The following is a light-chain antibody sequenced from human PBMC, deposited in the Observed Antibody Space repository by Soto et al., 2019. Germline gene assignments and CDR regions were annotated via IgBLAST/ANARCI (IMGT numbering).Light chain of an antibody. CDR1: QTISSR. Sequence: DILMTQSPSTLSGSAVECVTLXWRASQTISSRLAWYQQKPGKAPKLLIYKTSTLKSGVPARFSGSGSGTEFTLTISSLQPDDFATYYCQHYNSYSEAFGRGTKVDIK. CDR2: KTS. J-gene: IGKJ1*01. V-gene: IGKV1-5*03. CDR3: QHYNSYSEA.